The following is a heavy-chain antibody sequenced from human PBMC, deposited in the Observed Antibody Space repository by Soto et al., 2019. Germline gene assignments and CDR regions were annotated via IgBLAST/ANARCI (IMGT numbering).Heavy chain of an antibody. CDR1: GGSISSGGYS. CDR3: ARAERNWNYFDY. V-gene: IGHV4-30-2*01. J-gene: IGHJ4*02. D-gene: IGHD1-20*01. CDR2: IYHSGST. Sequence: SETLSLTCAVSGGSISSGGYSWSWIRQPPGKGLEWIGYIYHSGSTYYNPSLKSRVTISVDRSKNQFSLKLSSVTAADTAVYYCARAERNWNYFDYWGQGTLGTVSS.